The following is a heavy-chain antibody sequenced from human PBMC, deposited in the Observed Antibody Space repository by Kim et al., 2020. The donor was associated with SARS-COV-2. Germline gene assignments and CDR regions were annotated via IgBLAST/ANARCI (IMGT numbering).Heavy chain of an antibody. J-gene: IGHJ4*02. CDR2: IKQDGSET. D-gene: IGHD6-19*01. CDR1: GFTFTTYW. CDR3: AGGGGWVLDS. V-gene: IGHV3-7*05. Sequence: GGSLRLFCAASGFTFTTYWMFWVRQAPGKGLEWVATIKQDGSETHYVDSVRGRFTISRDNTKNSVYLQMDSLRDEDTAVYYCAGGGGWVLDSWGQGTLVAGS.